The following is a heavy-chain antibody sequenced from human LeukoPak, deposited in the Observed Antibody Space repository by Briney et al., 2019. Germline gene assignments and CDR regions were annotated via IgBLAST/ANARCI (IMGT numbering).Heavy chain of an antibody. CDR3: ARGHGRITIFGVVNNWFDP. J-gene: IGHJ5*02. CDR2: INHSGST. CDR1: GGSFSGYY. Sequence: SETLSLTCAVYGGSFSGYYWSWIRQPPGKGLEWIGEINHSGSTNYNPSLKGRVTISVDTSKNQFSLKLSSVTAADTAAYYCARGHGRITIFGVVNNWFDPWGQGTLVTVSS. D-gene: IGHD3-3*01. V-gene: IGHV4-34*01.